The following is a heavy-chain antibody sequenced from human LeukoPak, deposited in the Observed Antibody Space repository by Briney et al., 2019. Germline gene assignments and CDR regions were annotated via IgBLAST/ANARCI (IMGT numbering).Heavy chain of an antibody. J-gene: IGHJ3*02. Sequence: GGSLRLSCAASGFTFSTYSMNWVRQAPGKGLEWVANIKQDGSGKYYVDSVKGRFTISRDNAKNSLYLQMNSLRAEDTAVYYCTRSTNLEAFDIWGQGTMVTVSS. CDR2: IKQDGSGK. D-gene: IGHD2-8*01. V-gene: IGHV3-7*03. CDR3: TRSTNLEAFDI. CDR1: GFTFSTYS.